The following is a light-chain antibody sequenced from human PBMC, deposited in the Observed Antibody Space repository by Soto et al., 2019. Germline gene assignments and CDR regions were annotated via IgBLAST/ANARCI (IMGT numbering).Light chain of an antibody. CDR3: AVWDDILNGYV. Sequence: QSVLTQPPSASGTPGQRVTISCSGSSSNIGSYTVNWYQHLPGTAPKLLMYRDSQRPSGVPARFSGSKSGTSASLAISGLQSEDEADYYCAVWDDILNGYVFGTGTKVTV. J-gene: IGLJ1*01. CDR2: RDS. CDR1: SSNIGSYT. V-gene: IGLV1-44*01.